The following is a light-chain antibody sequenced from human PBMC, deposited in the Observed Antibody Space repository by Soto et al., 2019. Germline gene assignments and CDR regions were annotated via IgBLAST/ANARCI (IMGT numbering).Light chain of an antibody. CDR3: QQYNNWPPWT. CDR2: GAS. J-gene: IGKJ1*01. CDR1: QSVSNN. Sequence: EIVMTQSPATLSMSPGERATLSCRASQSVSNNLAWYQQKPGQAPRLLTYGASTRATGIPARFSGSGSGTEFTLTISSLQSEDFAVYYCQQYNNWPPWTFGQGTKVDIK. V-gene: IGKV3-15*01.